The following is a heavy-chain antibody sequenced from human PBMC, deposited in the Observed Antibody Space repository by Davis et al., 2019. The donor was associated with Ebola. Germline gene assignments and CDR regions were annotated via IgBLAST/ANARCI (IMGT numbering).Heavy chain of an antibody. CDR3: ARDQYYYDSSELFYYYYGMDV. J-gene: IGHJ6*04. D-gene: IGHD3-22*01. CDR2: INPYKGNT. V-gene: IGHV1-18*01. CDR1: GYVFTNFG. Sequence: ASVKVSCKTSGYVFTNFGIIWVRQAPGQGLEWMGWINPYKGNTKYEQKVQDRITMTTDTSTSTAYMELRSLRSDDTAVYYCARDQYYYDSSELFYYYYGMDVWGKGTTVTVSS.